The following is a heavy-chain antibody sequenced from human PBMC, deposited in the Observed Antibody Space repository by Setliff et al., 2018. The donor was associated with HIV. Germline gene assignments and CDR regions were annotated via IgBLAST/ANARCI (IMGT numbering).Heavy chain of an antibody. V-gene: IGHV4-38-2*02. Sequence: SETLSLTCAVSGYSISSGYYWGWIRQPPGKGLEWIGEIYHFGSTNYNPSLKSRVTISVDKSKNQFSLKLSSVTAADTAVYYCARDGGGMMVRGVLYYWGQGTQVTVSS. D-gene: IGHD3-10*01. CDR3: ARDGGGMMVRGVLYY. J-gene: IGHJ4*02. CDR1: GYSISSGYY. CDR2: IYHFGST.